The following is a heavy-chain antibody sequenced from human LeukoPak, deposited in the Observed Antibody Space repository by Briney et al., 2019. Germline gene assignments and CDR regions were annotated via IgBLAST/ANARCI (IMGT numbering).Heavy chain of an antibody. Sequence: GGSLRLSCAASGFTFSSYAMSWVRQAQGKGLEWVSAISGSGGSTYYADSVKGRFTISRDNSKNTLYLQMNSLRAEDTAVYYCAKGIVVVPAAIAHLSYYYYGMDVWGQGTTVTVSS. CDR1: GFTFSSYA. CDR3: AKGIVVVPAAIAHLSYYYYGMDV. V-gene: IGHV3-23*01. J-gene: IGHJ6*02. D-gene: IGHD2-2*01. CDR2: ISGSGGST.